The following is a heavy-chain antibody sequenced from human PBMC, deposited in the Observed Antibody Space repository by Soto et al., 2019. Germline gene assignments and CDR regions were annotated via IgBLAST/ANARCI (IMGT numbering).Heavy chain of an antibody. Sequence: EVQLLESGGGLVQPGGSLRLSCAASGFPFSNYAMVWVRQAPGKGLQWVSGIRGNGVNTYYADSVEGRFTISRDNSKNTLFLQMNSLRAEDTAVYYCAKDSRSSLYYYYGLDVWGQGTTVTVSS. CDR1: GFPFSNYA. CDR3: AKDSRSSLYYYYGLDV. D-gene: IGHD2-15*01. J-gene: IGHJ6*02. CDR2: IRGNGVNT. V-gene: IGHV3-23*01.